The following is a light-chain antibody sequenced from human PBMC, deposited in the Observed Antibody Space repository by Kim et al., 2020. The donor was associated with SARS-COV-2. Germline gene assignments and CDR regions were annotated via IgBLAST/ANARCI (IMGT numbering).Light chain of an antibody. CDR2: GKN. Sequence: SSELTQDPAVSVALGQTVRITFQGDSLRSYYASWYQQKPGQAPIVVISGKNNRPSGIPDRFSGSSSGNTASLTITGAQAEDEADYCCSSRDSNGYVLFGGGTQLTVL. CDR3: SSRDSNGYVL. V-gene: IGLV3-19*01. J-gene: IGLJ2*01. CDR1: SLRSYY.